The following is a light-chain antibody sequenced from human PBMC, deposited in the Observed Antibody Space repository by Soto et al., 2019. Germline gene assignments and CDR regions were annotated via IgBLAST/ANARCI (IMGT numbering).Light chain of an antibody. CDR1: QSVLTSSNNKNY. Sequence: DIVMTQSLDSLAVSLGERATINCKSSQSVLTSSNNKNYLAWYQQKPGQPPKLLIYWASTRESGVPDRFSGSGSGTDFTLTISSLQAEDAAVYYCQQYYSIPRTFGQGTRVEIK. J-gene: IGKJ1*01. CDR2: WAS. CDR3: QQYYSIPRT. V-gene: IGKV4-1*01.